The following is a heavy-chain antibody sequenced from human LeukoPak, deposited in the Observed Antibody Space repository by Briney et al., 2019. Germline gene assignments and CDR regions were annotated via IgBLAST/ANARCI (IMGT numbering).Heavy chain of an antibody. V-gene: IGHV3-23*01. CDR1: GFTFSTYT. Sequence: GGSLRLSCAASGFTFSTYTMYWVRHPLGKRLEWVSIIGSSGGGIHYADSVKGRFTISRDNSKNALYLQMNSLRAEDTAVYYCARYRAAGAYYYYGMDVWGQGTTVTVSS. CDR2: IGSSGGGI. D-gene: IGHD5-12*01. CDR3: ARYRAAGAYYYYGMDV. J-gene: IGHJ6*02.